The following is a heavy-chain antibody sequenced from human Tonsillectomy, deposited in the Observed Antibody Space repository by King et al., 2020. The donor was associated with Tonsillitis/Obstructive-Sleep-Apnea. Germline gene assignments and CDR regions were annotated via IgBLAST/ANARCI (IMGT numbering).Heavy chain of an antibody. CDR3: ARHYGGYNYGLGDNYYYYGIDV. J-gene: IGHJ6*02. CDR1: GYSFTSYW. V-gene: IGHV5-10-1*03. Sequence: VQLVESGAEVKKPGESLRISCKGSGYSFTSYWISWVRQMPGKGLEWMGRIDPSDSYTNYSPSFQGHVTISADKSISTAYLQWSSLKASDTAMYYCARHYGGYNYGLGDNYYYYGIDVWGQGTTVTVSS. CDR2: IDPSDSYT. D-gene: IGHD5-18*01.